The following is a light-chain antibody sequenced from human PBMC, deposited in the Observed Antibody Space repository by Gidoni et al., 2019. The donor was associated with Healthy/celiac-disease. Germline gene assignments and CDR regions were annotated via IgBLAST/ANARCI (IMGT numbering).Light chain of an antibody. Sequence: DIQMTQSPSSLSASVGDRVTITCRASQSISSYLNWYQQKPGNAPKLLIYAASSWQSGVPSRFSGSGSGTDFTLTISSLQPEDFATYYCQQSDSTPRYTFGQGTKLEIK. V-gene: IGKV1-39*01. CDR3: QQSDSTPRYT. CDR1: QSISSY. J-gene: IGKJ2*01. CDR2: AAS.